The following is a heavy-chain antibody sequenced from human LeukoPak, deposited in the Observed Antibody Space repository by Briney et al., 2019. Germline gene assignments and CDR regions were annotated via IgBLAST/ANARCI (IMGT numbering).Heavy chain of an antibody. D-gene: IGHD5-18*01. CDR3: ARDHVAYSYGLTGY. CDR1: GFTFSSYS. CDR2: ISSSSSYI. J-gene: IGHJ4*02. Sequence: PGGSLRLSCAASGFTFSSYSMNWVRQAPGKGLEWVSSISSSSSYIYYADSVKGRFTISRDNAKNSLYLQMNGLRAEDTAVYYCARDHVAYSYGLTGYWGQGTLVTVSS. V-gene: IGHV3-21*01.